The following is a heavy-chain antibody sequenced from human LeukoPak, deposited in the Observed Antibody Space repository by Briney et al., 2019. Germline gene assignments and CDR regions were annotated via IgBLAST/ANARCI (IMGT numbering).Heavy chain of an antibody. D-gene: IGHD6-13*01. Sequence: SETLSLTCTVSGGSISSYYWSWIRQPPGKGLEWIGYIYYSGSTNYNPSLKSRVTISVDTSKNQFSLKLSSVTAADTAVYYCARGGRDSSSWYLYYFDYWGQGTLVTVSS. V-gene: IGHV4-59*01. CDR2: IYYSGST. CDR3: ARGGRDSSSWYLYYFDY. J-gene: IGHJ4*02. CDR1: GGSISSYY.